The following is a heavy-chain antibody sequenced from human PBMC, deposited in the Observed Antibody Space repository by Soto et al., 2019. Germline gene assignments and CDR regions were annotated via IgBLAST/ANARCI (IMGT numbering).Heavy chain of an antibody. V-gene: IGHV4-59*01. CDR1: GGSISSNY. D-gene: IGHD6-13*01. J-gene: IGHJ4*02. Sequence: SETLSLTCTVSGGSISSNYWTWIRQPPGKGLEWIGYVYNSGSTNYNPSLKSRVTISEDTSKSQFSLKVNSMTAADTAVYYCARYRRETVAGYTLDNWGQGILVTVSS. CDR3: ARYRRETVAGYTLDN. CDR2: VYNSGST.